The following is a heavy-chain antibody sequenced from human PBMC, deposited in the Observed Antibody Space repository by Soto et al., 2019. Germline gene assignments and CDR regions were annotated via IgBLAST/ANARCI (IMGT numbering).Heavy chain of an antibody. D-gene: IGHD6-19*01. CDR3: ARELQAVAGRRFDY. V-gene: IGHV6-1*01. CDR1: WDSVSSNSAA. Sequence: SQTLSLTCAISWDSVSSNSAAWNWIRPSPSRGLEWLGRTYYRSKWYNDYAVSVKSRITINPDTSKNQFSLQLNSVTPEDTAVYYCARELQAVAGRRFDYWGQGTLVTVSS. J-gene: IGHJ4*02. CDR2: TYYRSKWYN.